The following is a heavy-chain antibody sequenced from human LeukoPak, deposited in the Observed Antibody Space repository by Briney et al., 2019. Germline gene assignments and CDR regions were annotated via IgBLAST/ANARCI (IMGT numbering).Heavy chain of an antibody. CDR2: INQHGSEK. J-gene: IGHJ4*02. CDR1: GFTFSDYW. V-gene: IGHV3-7*05. D-gene: IGHD3-10*01. CDR3: ARDRPGAPVPGVVAY. Sequence: GGSLRLSCAGSGFTFSDYWMGWVRQAPGKGLEWVANINQHGSEKYYVDSVEGRFTISRDNAKNSLYLQMNSLRADDTAVYYCARDRPGAPVPGVVAYWGQGTLVSVSS.